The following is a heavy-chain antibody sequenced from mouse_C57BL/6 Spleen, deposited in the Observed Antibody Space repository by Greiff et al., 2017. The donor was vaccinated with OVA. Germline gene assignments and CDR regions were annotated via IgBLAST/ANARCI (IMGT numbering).Heavy chain of an antibody. Sequence: QVQLKQPGAELVKPGASVKLSCKASGYTFTSYWMHWVKQRPGQGLEWIGMIHPNSGSTNYNEKFKSKATLTVDKSSSTAYMQLSSLTSEDSAVYYCARYGSGYFDVWGTGTTVTVSS. J-gene: IGHJ1*03. CDR1: GYTFTSYW. CDR2: IHPNSGST. V-gene: IGHV1-64*01. CDR3: ARYGSGYFDV. D-gene: IGHD1-1*02.